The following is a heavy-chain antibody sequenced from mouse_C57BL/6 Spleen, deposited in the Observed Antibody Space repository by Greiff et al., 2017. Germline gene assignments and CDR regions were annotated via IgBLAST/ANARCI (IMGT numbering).Heavy chain of an antibody. CDR2: ISSGSSTI. J-gene: IGHJ4*01. Sequence: VKLVESGGGLVKPGGSLKLSCAASGFTFSDYGMHWVRQAPEKGLEWVAYISSGSSTIYYADTVKGRFTISRDNAKNTLFLQMTSLRSEDTAMYYCARRNWFYYAMDYWGQGTSVTVSS. V-gene: IGHV5-17*01. CDR3: ARRNWFYYAMDY. CDR1: GFTFSDYG. D-gene: IGHD4-1*01.